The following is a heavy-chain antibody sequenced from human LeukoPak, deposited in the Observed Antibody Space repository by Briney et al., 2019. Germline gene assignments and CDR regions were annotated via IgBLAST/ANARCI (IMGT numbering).Heavy chain of an antibody. CDR1: GGSISSSSYY. Sequence: PSETLPLTCTASGGSISSSSYYWGWIRQPPGKGLEWIGSIYYSGSTYYNPSLKSRVTISVDTSKNQFSLKLSSVTAADTAVYYCAAYSGYYYAVDYWGQGTLVTVSS. D-gene: IGHD3-22*01. CDR2: IYYSGST. V-gene: IGHV4-39*07. J-gene: IGHJ4*02. CDR3: AAYSGYYYAVDY.